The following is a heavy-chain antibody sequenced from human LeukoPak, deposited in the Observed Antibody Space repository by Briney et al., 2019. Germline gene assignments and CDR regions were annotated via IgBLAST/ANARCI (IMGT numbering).Heavy chain of an antibody. J-gene: IGHJ1*01. Sequence: SETLSLTCTVSGGSISSYYWSWIRQPAGKGLEWIGRIYTSGSTNYNPSLKSRVTMSVDTSKNQFSLKLISVPAAATAVSYWARLDDSAEYFQHWGQGTLVTVSS. CDR3: ARLDDSAEYFQH. CDR1: GGSISSYY. CDR2: IYTSGST. V-gene: IGHV4-4*07. D-gene: IGHD3/OR15-3a*01.